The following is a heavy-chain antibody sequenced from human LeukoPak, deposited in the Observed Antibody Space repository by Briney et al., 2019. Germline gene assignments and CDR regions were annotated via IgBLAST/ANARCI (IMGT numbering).Heavy chain of an antibody. J-gene: IGHJ5*02. CDR3: AGGRLGYFGSGSYHKGFAP. D-gene: IGHD3-10*01. CDR1: GGSFSGYY. Sequence: SETLSLTCAVYGGSFSGYYWSWIRQPPRKGLAWIWEITHSGSTNTNPSLKSRVTISVYTSKNHFSLNLSSVTAPDTAPCYCAGGRLGYFGSGSYHKGFAPCGEVTLLTVSS. CDR2: ITHSGST. V-gene: IGHV4-34*01.